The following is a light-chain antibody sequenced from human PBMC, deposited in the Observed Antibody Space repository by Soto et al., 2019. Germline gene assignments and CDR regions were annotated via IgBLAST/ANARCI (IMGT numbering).Light chain of an antibody. Sequence: EIVLTQSPGTLSLSPGESTTLSCRASQSVGRNFLAWYQQKPGRAPRLLIHGSYYKATGVPNRFSGSGSETAFTLTISRLEPEDFAVYYCHQYAASPLTFGGGTKVEIK. CDR1: QSVGRNF. J-gene: IGKJ4*01. CDR2: GSY. V-gene: IGKV3-20*01. CDR3: HQYAASPLT.